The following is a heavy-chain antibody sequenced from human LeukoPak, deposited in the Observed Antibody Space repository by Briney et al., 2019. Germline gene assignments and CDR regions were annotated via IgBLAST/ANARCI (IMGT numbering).Heavy chain of an antibody. CDR2: INEDGSEK. D-gene: IGHD6-13*01. CDR1: GFTFSTYW. CDR3: ARDQGAAGDY. Sequence: PGGSLRLSCAASGFTFSTYWMTWVRQAPGKGLEWVANINEDGSEKFYVDSVKGRFTIYRDNAKKSVYLQMNSPIAEDTALYYCARDQGAAGDYWGQGTLVTVSS. V-gene: IGHV3-7*01. J-gene: IGHJ4*02.